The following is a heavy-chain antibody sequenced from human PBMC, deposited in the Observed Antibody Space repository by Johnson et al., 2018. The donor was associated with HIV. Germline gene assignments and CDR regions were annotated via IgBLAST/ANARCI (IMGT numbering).Heavy chain of an antibody. CDR3: AKLTGGGGYDAFDI. CDR1: GFTFSSYG. CDR2: ISYDGSNK. D-gene: IGHD1-20*01. V-gene: IGHV3-30*18. Sequence: QVQLMESGGGVVQPGRSLRLSCAASGFTFSSYGMHWVRQAPGKGLEWVAVISYDGSNKYYADSVKGRFTISRDNSKNTLYLQMNSLRAEDTAVYYCAKLTGGGGYDAFDIWGQWTMVTVSS. J-gene: IGHJ3*02.